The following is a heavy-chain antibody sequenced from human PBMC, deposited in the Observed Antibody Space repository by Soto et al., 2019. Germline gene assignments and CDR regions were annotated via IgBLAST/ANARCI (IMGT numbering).Heavy chain of an antibody. CDR1: GLTLRSYA. J-gene: IGHJ5*02. CDR3: AKGGPFTGGFDP. D-gene: IGHD3-16*01. V-gene: IGHV3-23*01. Sequence: EGQLLQSGGDLVQPGGSLRLSCAGSGLTLRSYAMTWIRQTPEKGLEWVSTISGRSGVPSYADSVNGRFTVSIDNSKNTLYLQMNSLRPDDTAIYYCAKGGPFTGGFDPWGQGTLVTVAS. CDR2: ISGRSGVP.